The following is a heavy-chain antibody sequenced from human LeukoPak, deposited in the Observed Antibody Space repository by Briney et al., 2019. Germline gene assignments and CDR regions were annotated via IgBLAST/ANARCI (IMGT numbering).Heavy chain of an antibody. CDR3: ARVGDQNYYYYYMDV. CDR2: MNPNSGNT. V-gene: IGHV1-8*01. CDR1: GYTFTSYD. D-gene: IGHD2-21*02. Sequence: ASVKVSCKASGYTFTSYDINWVRQATGQGLEWMGWMNPNSGNTGYAQKFQGRVTMTRNTSISTAYMELSSLRSEDTAVYYCARVGDQNYYYYYMDVWGKGTTVTISS. J-gene: IGHJ6*03.